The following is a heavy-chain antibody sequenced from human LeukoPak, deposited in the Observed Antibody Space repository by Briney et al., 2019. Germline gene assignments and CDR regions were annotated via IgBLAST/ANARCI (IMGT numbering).Heavy chain of an antibody. Sequence: GASVKVSCKASGGTFSSYAISWVRQAPGQGLEWMGGIIPIFGTANYAQKFQGRVTITADKSTSTAYMELSSLRSEDTAVYYCASRSSGYFDWSPREGYYFDYWGQGTLVTVSS. CDR3: ASRSSGYFDWSPREGYYFDY. J-gene: IGHJ4*02. CDR1: GGTFSSYA. D-gene: IGHD3-9*01. V-gene: IGHV1-69*06. CDR2: IIPIFGTA.